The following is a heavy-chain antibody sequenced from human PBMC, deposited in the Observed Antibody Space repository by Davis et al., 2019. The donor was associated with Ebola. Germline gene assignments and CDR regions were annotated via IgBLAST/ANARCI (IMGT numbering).Heavy chain of an antibody. D-gene: IGHD3-10*01. CDR1: GGSISSYY. CDR2: IYYSGST. CDR3: ARLSMVRGSMDV. V-gene: IGHV4-59*01. Sequence: GSLRLSCTVSGGSISSYYWSWIRQPPGKGLEWIGYIYYSGSTNYNPSLKSRVTILVDTSKNQFSLKLSSVTAADTAVYYCARLSMVRGSMDVWGQGTTVTVSS. J-gene: IGHJ6*02.